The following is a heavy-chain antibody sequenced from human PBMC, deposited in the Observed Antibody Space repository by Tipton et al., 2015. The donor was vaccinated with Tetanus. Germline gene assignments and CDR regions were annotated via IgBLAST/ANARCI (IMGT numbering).Heavy chain of an antibody. Sequence: TLSLTCDVSGGPVSSSNWWSWVRQAPGKGLEWIGEIYYSGTTNYNPSLKSRVTISTDKSKNQVSLRLNSVTAADTAVYFCARGGSYSYGPRGFDLWGRGTLVTASS. CDR2: IYYSGTT. J-gene: IGHJ2*01. D-gene: IGHD5-18*01. CDR3: ARGGSYSYGPRGFDL. CDR1: GGPVSSSNW. V-gene: IGHV4-4*01.